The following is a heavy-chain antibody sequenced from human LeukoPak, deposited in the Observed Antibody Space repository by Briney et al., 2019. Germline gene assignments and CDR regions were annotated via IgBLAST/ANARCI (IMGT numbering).Heavy chain of an antibody. J-gene: IGHJ4*02. V-gene: IGHV3-15*01. D-gene: IGHD6-13*01. CDR1: GFTFTNAW. CDR3: AKEGPVYSSSWVRPLDY. Sequence: GGSLRLSCAASGFTFTNAWMSWVRQAPGKGLEWVGRIKSKTDGGTIDYAAPVKGRCTISRDDAKKTLYLQMNSLKTEDTAVYYCAKEGPVYSSSWVRPLDYWGQGTLVTVSS. CDR2: IKSKTDGGTI.